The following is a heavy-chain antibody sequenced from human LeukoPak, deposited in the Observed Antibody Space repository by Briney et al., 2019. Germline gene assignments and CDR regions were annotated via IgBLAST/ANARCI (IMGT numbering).Heavy chain of an antibody. D-gene: IGHD6-13*01. CDR3: ARAFRAGTRYYYGMDV. CDR1: GYTFTGYY. V-gene: IGHV1-2*02. J-gene: IGHJ6*02. Sequence: ASVKVSCKASGYTFTGYYMHWVRQAPGQGLEWMGWINPNSGGTNYAQKFQGRVTMTRDTSISTAYMELSRLRSDDTAAYYCARAFRAGTRYYYGMDVWGQGTTVTVSS. CDR2: INPNSGGT.